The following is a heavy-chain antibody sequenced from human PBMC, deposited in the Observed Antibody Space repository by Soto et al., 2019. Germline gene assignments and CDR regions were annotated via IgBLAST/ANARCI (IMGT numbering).Heavy chain of an antibody. CDR2: ISAYNGNT. CDR1: GGTFSSYT. Sequence: ASVKVSCKASGGTFSSYTISWVRQAPGQGLEWMGWISAYNGNTNYAQKLQGRVTMTTDTSTSTAYMELRSLRSEDTAVYYCARSSPRPFDYWGQGTLVTVSS. J-gene: IGHJ4*02. V-gene: IGHV1-18*01. CDR3: ARSSPRPFDY.